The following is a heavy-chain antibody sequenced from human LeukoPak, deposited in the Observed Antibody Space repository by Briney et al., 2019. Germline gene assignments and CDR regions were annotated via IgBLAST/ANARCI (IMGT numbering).Heavy chain of an antibody. CDR1: GGTFSSYA. CDR2: IIPIFGIA. D-gene: IGHD6-13*01. CDR3: ARGSGIAVAGTTDEDWFDP. Sequence: GASVKVSCKASGGTFSSYAISWVRQAPGQGLEWMGRIIPIFGIANYAQKFQGRVTITADKSTSTAYMELSSLRSEDTAVYYCARGSGIAVAGTTDEDWFDPWGQGTLVTVSS. J-gene: IGHJ5*02. V-gene: IGHV1-69*04.